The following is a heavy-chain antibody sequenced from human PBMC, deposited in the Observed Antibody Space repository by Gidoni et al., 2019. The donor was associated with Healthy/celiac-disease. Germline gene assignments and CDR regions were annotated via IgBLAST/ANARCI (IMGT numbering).Heavy chain of an antibody. CDR3: ARGGVGYYDSSGSDY. CDR2: INPSGGCT. J-gene: IGHJ4*02. Sequence: QVQLVQSGAEVKKPGASVKVSCKASGYTFTSYYMHWVRQDPGQGREWMGIINPSGGCTSYAQKFQGRVTNTRDTSTSTVYMVLSRLRSEDNAVYYCARGGVGYYDSSGSDYWGQGTLVTVSS. D-gene: IGHD3-22*01. CDR1: GYTFTSYY. V-gene: IGHV1-46*03.